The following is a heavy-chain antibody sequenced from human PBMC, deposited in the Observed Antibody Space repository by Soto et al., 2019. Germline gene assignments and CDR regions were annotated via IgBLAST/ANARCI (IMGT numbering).Heavy chain of an antibody. J-gene: IGHJ4*02. Sequence: PSETLSLTCAVSGGSISSGGYSWSWIRQPPGKGLEWIGYIYHSGSTYYNPSLKSRVTISVDRSKNQFSLKLSSVTAADTAVYYCARARDDYGDFLFDYWGQGTLVTVSS. CDR1: GGSISSGGYS. V-gene: IGHV4-30-2*01. D-gene: IGHD4-17*01. CDR2: IYHSGST. CDR3: ARARDDYGDFLFDY.